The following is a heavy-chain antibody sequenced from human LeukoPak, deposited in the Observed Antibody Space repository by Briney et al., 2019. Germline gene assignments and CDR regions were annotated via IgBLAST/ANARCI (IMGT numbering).Heavy chain of an antibody. J-gene: IGHJ4*02. V-gene: IGHV1-18*01. CDR2: ISAYNGNT. CDR1: GYTFTSYV. Sequence: ASVKVSCKASGYTFTSYVISWVRQAPGQGLEWMGWISAYNGNTNYAQKLQGRVTMTTDTSTSTAYMELRSLRSDDTAVYCCARAGSGWYSGDYWGEGTLVTVSS. CDR3: ARAGSGWYSGDY. D-gene: IGHD6-19*01.